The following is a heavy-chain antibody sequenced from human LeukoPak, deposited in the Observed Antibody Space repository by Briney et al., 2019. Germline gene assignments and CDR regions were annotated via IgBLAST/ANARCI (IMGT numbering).Heavy chain of an antibody. J-gene: IGHJ6*03. V-gene: IGHV4-59*01. CDR2: IYYSGST. D-gene: IGHD5/OR15-5a*01. CDR3: SRLSRYYYYMDV. CDR1: GGSISSYY. Sequence: SEALSLTCTVSGGSISSYYWSWIRQPPGKGLEWIGYIYYSGSTNYNPSLKSRVTISVDTSKNQFSLKLSSVTAADTAVYYCSRLSRYYYYMDVWGKGTTVTVSS.